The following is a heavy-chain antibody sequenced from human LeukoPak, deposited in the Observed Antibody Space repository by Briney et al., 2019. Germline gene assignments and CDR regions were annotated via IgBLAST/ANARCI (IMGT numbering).Heavy chain of an antibody. J-gene: IGHJ4*02. CDR2: IYYSGST. CDR1: GGSISSGDYY. V-gene: IGHV4-30-4*08. CDR3: ARQWELQGVDY. Sequence: SETLSLTCTVSGGSISSGDYYWSWIRQPPGKGLEWIGYIYYSGSTYYNPSLKSRVTISVDTSKNQFSLKLSSVTAADTAVYYCARQWELQGVDYWGQETLVTVSS. D-gene: IGHD1-26*01.